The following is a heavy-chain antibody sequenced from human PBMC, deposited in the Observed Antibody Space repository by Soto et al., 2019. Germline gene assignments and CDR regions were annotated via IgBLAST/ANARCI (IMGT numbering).Heavy chain of an antibody. CDR1: GSTFNNFA. V-gene: IGHV1-69*14. D-gene: IGHD1-26*01. Sequence: QVVLLQSGAEVKEPGSSVRLSCQVSGSTFNNFAFSWVRQAPGQGPEWLGGIVVMSNAADYSQRFQDRVIITADTSTSTLYMELCSLTFDDTAVYYCARAIKRWEVNYYFDYWGQGTLVTVSS. J-gene: IGHJ4*02. CDR2: IVVMSNAA. CDR3: ARAIKRWEVNYYFDY.